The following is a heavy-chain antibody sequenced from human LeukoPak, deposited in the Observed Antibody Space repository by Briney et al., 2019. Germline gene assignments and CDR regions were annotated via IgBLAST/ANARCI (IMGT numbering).Heavy chain of an antibody. Sequence: ASVKVSCKASGYTFTDYYVHWVRQAPGQGLEWMGWISPSSGGTNYAQKFQGRVTMTRDTSISTAYMELSRLRSDDTAVYYCATPTPCGGDCYWLNYWGQGTLVTVSS. J-gene: IGHJ4*02. CDR3: ATPTPCGGDCYWLNY. D-gene: IGHD2-21*02. V-gene: IGHV1-2*02. CDR1: GYTFTDYY. CDR2: ISPSSGGT.